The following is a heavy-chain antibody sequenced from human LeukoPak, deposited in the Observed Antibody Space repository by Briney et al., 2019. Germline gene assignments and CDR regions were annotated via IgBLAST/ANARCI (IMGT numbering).Heavy chain of an antibody. Sequence: GGSLRLSCAASGLTFSIYDMHWVRQVTGKGLEWVSGIDTTGRAYYPDSVKGRFTMSRENAKNSLYLQMNSLTAGDTAVYYCARAVAGTHWLDPWGQGTLVHVSS. V-gene: IGHV3-13*01. CDR1: GLTFSIYD. CDR2: IDTTGRA. J-gene: IGHJ5*02. CDR3: ARAVAGTHWLDP. D-gene: IGHD6-19*01.